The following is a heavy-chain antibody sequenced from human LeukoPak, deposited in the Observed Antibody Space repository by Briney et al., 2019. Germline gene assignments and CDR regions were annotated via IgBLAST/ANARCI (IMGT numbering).Heavy chain of an antibody. Sequence: PGGSLRLSCAASGFTFSSYWMSWVRQAPGKGVEWVSAISGSGGNTYYADSVKGRFTISRDNSKSTLYLQMNSLRAEDTAVYYCAKLNLRPGDYWGQGTLVTVSS. CDR3: AKLNLRPGDY. J-gene: IGHJ4*02. V-gene: IGHV3-23*01. CDR2: ISGSGGNT. D-gene: IGHD5/OR15-5a*01. CDR1: GFTFSSYW.